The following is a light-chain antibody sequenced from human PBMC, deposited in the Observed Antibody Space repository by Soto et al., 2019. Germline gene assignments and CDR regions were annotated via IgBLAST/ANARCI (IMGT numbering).Light chain of an antibody. V-gene: IGKV1-5*03. CDR3: QQYNSYSWT. CDR1: QSISSW. CDR2: KAS. Sequence: DIQMTQSPSTLSASVGDRVTITCRASQSISSWLAWYQQKPEKAPKLLIYKASSLESGVPSRFSGSGSGTEFTLTISSLQPDDFANYYCQQYNSYSWTFGQGTKVEIK. J-gene: IGKJ1*01.